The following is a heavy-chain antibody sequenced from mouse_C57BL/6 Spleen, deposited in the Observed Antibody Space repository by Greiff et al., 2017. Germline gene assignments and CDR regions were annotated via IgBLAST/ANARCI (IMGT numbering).Heavy chain of an antibody. Sequence: EVQRVESGGGLVQPGGSLKLSCAASGFTFSDYYMYWVRQTPEKRLEWVAYISNGGGSTYYPDTVKGRFTISRDNAKNTLYLQMSRLKSEDTAMYYCARQGYDSYYAMDYWGQGTSVTVSS. CDR3: ARQGYDSYYAMDY. D-gene: IGHD2-4*01. CDR1: GFTFSDYY. J-gene: IGHJ4*01. CDR2: ISNGGGST. V-gene: IGHV5-12*01.